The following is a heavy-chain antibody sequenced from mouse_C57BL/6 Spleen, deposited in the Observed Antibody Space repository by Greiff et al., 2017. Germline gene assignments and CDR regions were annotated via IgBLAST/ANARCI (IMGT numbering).Heavy chain of an antibody. CDR3: ERYAYYSNYVEYFDV. Sequence: QVQLQQSGAELVKPGASVKMSCMASGYTFTSYWITWVKQRPGQGLEWIGDIYPGSGSTNYNEKFKSKATLTVDTSSSTAYMQLSSLTSEDAAVYYCERYAYYSNYVEYFDVWGTGTTVTVSS. D-gene: IGHD2-5*01. CDR2: IYPGSGST. J-gene: IGHJ1*03. V-gene: IGHV1-55*01. CDR1: GYTFTSYW.